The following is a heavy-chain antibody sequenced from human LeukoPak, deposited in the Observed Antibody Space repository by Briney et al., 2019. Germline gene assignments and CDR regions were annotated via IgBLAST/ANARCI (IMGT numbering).Heavy chain of an antibody. Sequence: GRSLRLSCVASGFTFSNYGMNWVRQAPGKGLEGVAIIWFDGSNLDYADSVMGRFTIARDNSKNTLFLQMNSLRAEDTAVYYCSRDHGDYSFDYWGQGTLVTVSS. CDR3: SRDHGDYSFDY. CDR1: GFTFSNYG. CDR2: IWFDGSNL. D-gene: IGHD4-17*01. V-gene: IGHV3-33*01. J-gene: IGHJ4*02.